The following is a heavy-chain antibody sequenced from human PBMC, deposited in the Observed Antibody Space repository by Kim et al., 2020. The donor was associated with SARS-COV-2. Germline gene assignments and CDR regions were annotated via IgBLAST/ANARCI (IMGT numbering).Heavy chain of an antibody. J-gene: IGHJ3*02. D-gene: IGHD3-22*01. CDR2: IGTAGDT. V-gene: IGHV3-13*04. CDR3: ARGGYYDSSGYDAFDI. CDR1: GFTFSSYD. Sequence: GGSLRLSCAASGFTFSSYDMHWVRQATGKGLEWVSAIGTAGDTYYPGSVKGRFTISRENAKNSLYLQMNSLRAGDTAVYYCARGGYYDSSGYDAFDIWGQGTMVTVSS.